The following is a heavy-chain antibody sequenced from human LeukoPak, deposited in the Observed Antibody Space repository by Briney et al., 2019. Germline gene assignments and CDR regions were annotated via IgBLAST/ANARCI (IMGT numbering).Heavy chain of an antibody. V-gene: IGHV1-46*01. CDR2: MNPSAGST. CDR1: GYTFSTYY. D-gene: IGHD4-11*01. Sequence: GASVKVSCKASGYTFSTYYMHWVRQAPGQGLEWMGIMNPSAGSTSYAQRFQGRVTMTRDTSTSTVYMELSSLRSDDTAVYYCARDDTVTTSYYYSGMDVWGQGTTVTVSS. J-gene: IGHJ6*02. CDR3: ARDDTVTTSYYYSGMDV.